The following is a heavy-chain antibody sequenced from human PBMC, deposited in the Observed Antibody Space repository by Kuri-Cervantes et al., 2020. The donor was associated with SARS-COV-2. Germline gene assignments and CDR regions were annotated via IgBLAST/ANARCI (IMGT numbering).Heavy chain of an antibody. Sequence: ETLSLTCKASGYSFSSYWISWVRQMPGKGLEWMGKIDPSDSYTNYSPSFQGHVTISVDKSNSTAYLQWSSLKAADTAMYYCVKRLRYSSGWQTYAMDVWGQGTTVTVSS. CDR3: VKRLRYSSGWQTYAMDV. CDR1: GYSFSSYW. CDR2: IDPSDSYT. D-gene: IGHD6-25*01. J-gene: IGHJ6*02. V-gene: IGHV5-10-1*01.